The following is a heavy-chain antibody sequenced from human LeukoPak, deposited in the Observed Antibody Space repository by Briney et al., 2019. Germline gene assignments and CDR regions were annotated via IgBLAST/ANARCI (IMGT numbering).Heavy chain of an antibody. CDR2: TTNSGDRT. Sequence: PGGSLRLSCAASGFTFRNYAMSWVRQAPVKGLEWVSSTTNSGDRTYYADSVKGRFTISRDNSKTTLYLQVRSLRAEDTAVYYCASMRSGITSREDYWGQGTLVTVSS. CDR3: ASMRSGITSREDY. CDR1: GFTFRNYA. V-gene: IGHV3-23*01. J-gene: IGHJ4*02. D-gene: IGHD3-16*01.